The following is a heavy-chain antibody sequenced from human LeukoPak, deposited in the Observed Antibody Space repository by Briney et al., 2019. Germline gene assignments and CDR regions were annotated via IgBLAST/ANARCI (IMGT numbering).Heavy chain of an antibody. Sequence: PGGSLRLSCAASGFTFDDYAMHWVRQAPGKGLEWVSGISWNSGSIGYADSVKGRFTISRDNAKNSLYLQMNSLRAEDTALYYCAKGYYDFWSGYLDVWGQGTTVTVSS. CDR1: GFTFDDYA. CDR2: ISWNSGSI. D-gene: IGHD3-3*01. CDR3: AKGYYDFWSGYLDV. J-gene: IGHJ6*02. V-gene: IGHV3-9*01.